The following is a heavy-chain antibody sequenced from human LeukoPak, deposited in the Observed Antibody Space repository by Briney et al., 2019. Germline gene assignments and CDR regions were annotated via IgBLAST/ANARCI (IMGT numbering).Heavy chain of an antibody. J-gene: IGHJ6*02. D-gene: IGHD3-3*01. CDR3: AREGNYDFWSGYGYYYHYGMDV. CDR2: ISSSSSYI. CDR1: GFTFSSYS. Sequence: PGGSLRLSCAASGFTFSSYSMNWVRQAPGKGLEWVSSISSSSSYIYYADSVKGRFTISRDNSKNTLYLQMNSLRAEDTAVYYCAREGNYDFWSGYGYYYHYGMDVWGQGTTVTVSS. V-gene: IGHV3-21*01.